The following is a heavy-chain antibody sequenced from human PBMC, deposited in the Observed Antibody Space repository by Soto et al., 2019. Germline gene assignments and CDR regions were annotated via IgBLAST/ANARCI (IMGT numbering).Heavy chain of an antibody. D-gene: IGHD3-22*01. Sequence: GASVKVSCKASGYTFTSYGISWVRQAPGQGLERMGWISAYNGNTNYAQKLQGRVTMTTDTSTSTAYMELRSLRSDDTAVYYCARDIGNYYDSSGYPDYFDYWGEGTLVTVSS. V-gene: IGHV1-18*01. CDR2: ISAYNGNT. CDR1: GYTFTSYG. CDR3: ARDIGNYYDSSGYPDYFDY. J-gene: IGHJ4*02.